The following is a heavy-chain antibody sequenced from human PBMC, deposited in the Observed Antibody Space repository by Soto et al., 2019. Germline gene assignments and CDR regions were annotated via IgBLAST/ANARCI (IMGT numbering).Heavy chain of an antibody. V-gene: IGHV4-59*01. CDR2: IYYSGST. D-gene: IGHD3-3*01. CDR1: GGSISSYY. J-gene: IGHJ6*02. CDR3: ERGGGFLGLYYYYGMDV. Sequence: SSETLSLTCTVSGGSISSYYWGWIRQPPGKGLEWIGYIYYSGSTNYNPSLKSRVTISVDTSKNQFSLKLSSVTAADTAVYYCERGGGFLGLYYYYGMDVWGQGTTVTVSS.